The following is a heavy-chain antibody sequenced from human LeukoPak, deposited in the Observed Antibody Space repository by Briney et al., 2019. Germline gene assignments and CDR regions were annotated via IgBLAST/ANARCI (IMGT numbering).Heavy chain of an antibody. Sequence: RWASVKVSCKASGYTFTGYYMHWVRQAPGQGLEWMGWINPNSGGTNYAQKFQGRVTMTRDTSISTAYMELSRLRSDDTAVYYRARTDTAMAHDAFDIWGQGTMVTVSS. J-gene: IGHJ3*02. V-gene: IGHV1-2*02. D-gene: IGHD5-18*01. CDR1: GYTFTGYY. CDR2: INPNSGGT. CDR3: ARTDTAMAHDAFDI.